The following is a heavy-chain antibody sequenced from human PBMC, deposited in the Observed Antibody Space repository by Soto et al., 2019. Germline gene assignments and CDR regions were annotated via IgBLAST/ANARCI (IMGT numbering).Heavy chain of an antibody. CDR2: INHSGST. CDR3: ARGGIAAQKLFDY. J-gene: IGHJ4*02. Sequence: SETLSLTCAVYGGSFSGYYWSWIRQPPGKGLEWIGEINHSGSTNYNPSLKSRVTISVDTSKNQFSLKLSSVTAADTAVYYCARGGIAAQKLFDYWGQGTLVTVSS. V-gene: IGHV4-34*01. D-gene: IGHD6-13*01. CDR1: GGSFSGYY.